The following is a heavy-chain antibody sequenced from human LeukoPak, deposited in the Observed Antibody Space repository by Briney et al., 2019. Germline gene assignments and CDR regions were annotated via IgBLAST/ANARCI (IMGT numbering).Heavy chain of an antibody. D-gene: IGHD2-15*01. CDR3: APGLRAYCSGGSCYSNY. CDR1: GYTLTELS. CDR2: FDPEDGET. Sequence: GASVKVSCKVSGYTLTELSMHWVRQAPGKGLEWMGCFDPEDGETTYAQKFQGRVTMTEDTSTDTAYMELSSLRSENTAVYYCAPGLRAYCSGGSCYSNYWGQGTLVTVSS. V-gene: IGHV1-24*01. J-gene: IGHJ4*02.